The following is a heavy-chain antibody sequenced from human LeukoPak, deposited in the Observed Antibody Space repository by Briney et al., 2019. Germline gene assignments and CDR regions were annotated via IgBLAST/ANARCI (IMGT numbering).Heavy chain of an antibody. D-gene: IGHD2-15*01. J-gene: IGHJ6*03. Sequence: SETLSLTCAVYGGSFSGYYWSWIRQPPGKGLEWIGEINHSGSTNYNPSLKSRVTISVDTSKNQFSLKLSSVTAADTAVYYCARRGKDCSGGSCYSWFYYYYYMDVWGKGTTVTVSS. V-gene: IGHV4-34*01. CDR2: INHSGST. CDR3: ARRGKDCSGGSCYSWFYYYYYMDV. CDR1: GGSFSGYY.